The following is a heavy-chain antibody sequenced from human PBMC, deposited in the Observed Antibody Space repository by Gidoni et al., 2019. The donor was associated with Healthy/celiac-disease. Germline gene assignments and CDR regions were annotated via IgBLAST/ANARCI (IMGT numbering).Heavy chain of an antibody. CDR3: AKDIAARPHYYYYMDV. D-gene: IGHD6-6*01. Sequence: EVQLVESGGGLVQPGRSLRLSCAASCFTFADYAMHWVRQAPGKGLEWVSGISWNSGSIGDADSVKGRFTISRDNAKNSLYLQMNSLRAEDTALYYCAKDIAARPHYYYYMDVWGKGTTVTVSS. V-gene: IGHV3-9*01. CDR2: ISWNSGSI. J-gene: IGHJ6*03. CDR1: CFTFADYA.